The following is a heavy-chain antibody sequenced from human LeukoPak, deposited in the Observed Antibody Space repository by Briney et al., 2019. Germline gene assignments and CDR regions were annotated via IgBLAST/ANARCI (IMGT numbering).Heavy chain of an antibody. CDR3: ARGPISVVAALGIFDY. Sequence: GSLRLFCAGSGFTFSSYRMNLVRQASGEGLEWVSFISCSSSYIYYADSVKGRFTFSRDNAKNSLYLQMNSLRAEDTAMYYCARGPISVVAALGIFDYWGQGTLVTVSS. CDR1: GFTFSSYR. D-gene: IGHD2-15*01. CDR2: ISCSSSYI. J-gene: IGHJ4*02. V-gene: IGHV3-21*06.